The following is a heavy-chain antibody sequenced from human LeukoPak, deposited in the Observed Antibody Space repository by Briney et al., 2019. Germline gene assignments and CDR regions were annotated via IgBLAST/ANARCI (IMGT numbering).Heavy chain of an antibody. CDR2: INHSGYT. Sequence: PSETLSLICAVSGVPFSNYYWGWVRQSPRQGLEWIGEINHSGYTNYNPSLKSRVTMSIDTSKNQFSLILTSVTAADAGVYYCTRAVAGHPDWGQGTLVTVSS. CDR1: GVPFSNYY. J-gene: IGHJ4*02. V-gene: IGHV4-34*01. D-gene: IGHD6-19*01. CDR3: TRAVAGHPD.